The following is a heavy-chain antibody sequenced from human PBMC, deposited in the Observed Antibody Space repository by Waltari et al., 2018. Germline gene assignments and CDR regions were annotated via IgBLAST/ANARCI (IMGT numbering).Heavy chain of an antibody. Sequence: EVQLVESGGGLVQPGGSLRLSCAASGFTFSSYWMSWVRQAPGKGLEWVANIKQDGSEKYYVDSVKGRFTISRDNAKNSLYLQMNSLRSEDTAVYYCATAEGGNWFDPWGQGTLVTVSS. J-gene: IGHJ5*02. V-gene: IGHV3-7*03. CDR1: GFTFSSYW. CDR2: IKQDGSEK. CDR3: ATAEGGNWFDP. D-gene: IGHD2-15*01.